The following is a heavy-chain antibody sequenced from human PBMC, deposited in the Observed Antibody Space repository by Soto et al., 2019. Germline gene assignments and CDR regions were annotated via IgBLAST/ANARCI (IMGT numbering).Heavy chain of an antibody. Sequence: GGSLRLSCAASGFTFSSYAMSWVRQAPGKGLEWVSAISGSGGSTYYADSVKGRFTISRDNSKNTLYLQMNSLRAEDTAVYYCAPRCSSTSRYAFDYWGQGTLVTVSS. CDR1: GFTFSSYA. CDR3: APRCSSTSRYAFDY. J-gene: IGHJ4*02. D-gene: IGHD2-2*01. CDR2: ISGSGGST. V-gene: IGHV3-23*01.